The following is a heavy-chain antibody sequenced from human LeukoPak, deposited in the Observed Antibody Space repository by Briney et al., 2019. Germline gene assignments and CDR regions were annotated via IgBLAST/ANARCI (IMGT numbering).Heavy chain of an antibody. Sequence: GGSLRLSCAASGFTFSSYSMNWVRQAPGKGLEWVSSISSSSSYIYYTDSVKGRFTISRDNAKNSLYLQMNSLRAEDTAVYYCARDRSSQTDYWGQGTLVTVSS. J-gene: IGHJ4*02. D-gene: IGHD2-2*01. CDR3: ARDRSSQTDY. CDR2: ISSSSSYI. V-gene: IGHV3-21*01. CDR1: GFTFSSYS.